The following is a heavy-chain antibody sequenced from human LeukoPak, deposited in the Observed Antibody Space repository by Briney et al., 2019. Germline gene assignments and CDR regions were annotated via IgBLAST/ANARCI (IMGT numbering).Heavy chain of an antibody. CDR3: ARVRATFSPHFDN. Sequence: VGCLRLSCAASGFTFSSYWMHWVRQAPGKGLMWVSRINSDGSITNYADSVKGRFTISRDNAKNTLYLQMNSLRAEDTAVYYCARVRATFSPHFDNWGQGTLVTVFS. V-gene: IGHV3-74*01. J-gene: IGHJ4*02. CDR1: GFTFSSYW. CDR2: INSDGSIT. D-gene: IGHD5-12*01.